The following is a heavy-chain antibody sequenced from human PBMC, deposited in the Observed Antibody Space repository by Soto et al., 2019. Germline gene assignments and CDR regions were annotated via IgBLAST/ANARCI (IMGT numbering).Heavy chain of an antibody. J-gene: IGHJ6*02. D-gene: IGHD4-17*01. CDR1: GFTFSSYA. CDR3: ANRMTTVTTAGLNYYYYYGMDV. CDR2: ISGSGGST. Sequence: PGGSLRLSCAASGFTFSSYAMSWVRQAPGKGLEWVSAISGSGGSTYYADSVKGRFTISRDNSKNTLYLQMNSLRAEDTAVYYCANRMTTVTTAGLNYYYYYGMDVWGQGTTVTVSS. V-gene: IGHV3-23*01.